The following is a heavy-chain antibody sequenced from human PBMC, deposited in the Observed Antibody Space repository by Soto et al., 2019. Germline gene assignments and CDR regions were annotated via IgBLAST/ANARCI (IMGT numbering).Heavy chain of an antibody. V-gene: IGHV3-15*01. D-gene: IGHD5-12*01. Sequence: PGGSLRLSCAASGFTFSNVWMSWVRQAQGKGLEWVGRIKSKTDGGTTDYAAPVKGRFTISRDDSKNTLYLQMNSLKTEDTAVYYCTTDQSPIVATYYYYYYMDIWGKGTTVTVSS. CDR1: GFTFSNVW. CDR2: IKSKTDGGTT. CDR3: TTDQSPIVATYYYYYYMDI. J-gene: IGHJ6*03.